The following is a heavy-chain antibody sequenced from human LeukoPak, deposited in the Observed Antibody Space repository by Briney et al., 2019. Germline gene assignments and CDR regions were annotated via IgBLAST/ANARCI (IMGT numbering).Heavy chain of an antibody. CDR1: GFTFNDFA. V-gene: IGHV3-23*01. CDR3: AKDPVTTRGAPTY. Sequence: TGGSLRLSCAASGFTFNDFAMNWVRQAPGKGLEWVSAISGSGGSTYYVDSVKGRFTVSRDNSKNTLYLQMNSLRSEDTAVHYCAKDPVTTRGAPTYWGQGTLVTVSS. CDR2: ISGSGGST. J-gene: IGHJ4*02. D-gene: IGHD4-17*01.